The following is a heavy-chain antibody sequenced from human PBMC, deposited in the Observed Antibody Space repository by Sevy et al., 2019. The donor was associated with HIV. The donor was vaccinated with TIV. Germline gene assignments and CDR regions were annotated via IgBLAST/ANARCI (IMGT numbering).Heavy chain of an antibody. J-gene: IGHJ3*02. D-gene: IGHD3-22*01. V-gene: IGHV3-23*01. CDR1: GFTFSNYA. CDR3: AGGRYDSSGSFAAFDI. Sequence: GGSLRLSCAASGFTFSNYAMNWVRQAPGKGLEWVSTIFRSGGVTYYADSVKGRCTISRDNFKNTLNLQMHSLRAEDTAVYYCAGGRYDSSGSFAAFDIWGQGTMVTVSS. CDR2: IFRSGGVT.